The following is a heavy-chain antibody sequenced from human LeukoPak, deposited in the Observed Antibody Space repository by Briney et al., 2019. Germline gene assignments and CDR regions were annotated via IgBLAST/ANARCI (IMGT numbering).Heavy chain of an antibody. CDR1: GGTFSSYA. D-gene: IGHD3-9*01. CDR2: IIPILGTA. Sequence: SVKVSCKASGGTFSSYAISWVRQAPGQGLEWMGGIIPILGTANYAQKFQGRVTITAGESTSTAYMELSSLRSEDTAVYYCASLGYNDILTGYYVTYFDYWGQGTLVTVSS. CDR3: ASLGYNDILTGYYVTYFDY. J-gene: IGHJ4*02. V-gene: IGHV1-69*01.